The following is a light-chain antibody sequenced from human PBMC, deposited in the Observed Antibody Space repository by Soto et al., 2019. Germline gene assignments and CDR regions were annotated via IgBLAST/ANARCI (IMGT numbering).Light chain of an antibody. CDR1: QTIYSN. V-gene: IGKV3-15*01. J-gene: IGKJ1*01. CDR2: RAS. CDR3: QQYDSSPRT. Sequence: VGMTQSPATLSVSPGERATLSCRASQTIYSNVAWYQQRPGQPPRLLIYRASSRATGIPARFSGSGSGTDFTLTISRLEPEDFAVYYCQQYDSSPRTFGQGTKVDIK.